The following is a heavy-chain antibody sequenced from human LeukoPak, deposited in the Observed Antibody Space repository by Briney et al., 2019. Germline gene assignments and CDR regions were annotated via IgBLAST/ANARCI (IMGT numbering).Heavy chain of an antibody. CDR3: AKVDRGYCSSTSCFDDAFDI. Sequence: PGGSLRLSCAASGFTFSSYGMHWVRQAPGKGLEWVAFIRYDGSNKYYADSVKGRFTISRDNSKNTLYLQMNSLRAEDTAVYYCAKVDRGYCSSTSCFDDAFDIWGQGTIVTVSS. CDR2: IRYDGSNK. CDR1: GFTFSSYG. V-gene: IGHV3-30*02. D-gene: IGHD2-2*01. J-gene: IGHJ3*02.